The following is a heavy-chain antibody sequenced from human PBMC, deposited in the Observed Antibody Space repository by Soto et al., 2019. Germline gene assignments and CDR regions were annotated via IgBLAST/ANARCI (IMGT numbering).Heavy chain of an antibody. CDR3: ARADSSGYGRTDFDY. CDR1: GYTFTSYG. V-gene: IGHV1-18*04. D-gene: IGHD3-22*01. J-gene: IGHJ4*02. Sequence: APVNVSCQASGYTFTSYGIIWVRQAPGQGLEWMGWISAYNGNTNYAQKLQGRVTMTTDTSTSTAYMELRSLRSDDTAVYYCARADSSGYGRTDFDYWGQGTLVTVSS. CDR2: ISAYNGNT.